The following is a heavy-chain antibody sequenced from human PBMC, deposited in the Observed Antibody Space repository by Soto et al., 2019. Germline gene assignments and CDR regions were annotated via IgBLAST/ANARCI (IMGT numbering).Heavy chain of an antibody. Sequence: SETLSLTCTVSGGSISSGGYYWSWIRQHPGKGLEWIGYIYYSGSTYYNPSLKSRVTISVDTSKNQFSLKLSSVTAADTAVYYCARGFLTGYSFAGNWFDPWGQGTLVTLSS. V-gene: IGHV4-31*03. CDR3: ARGFLTGYSFAGNWFDP. CDR2: IYYSGST. J-gene: IGHJ5*02. D-gene: IGHD5-18*01. CDR1: GGSISSGGYY.